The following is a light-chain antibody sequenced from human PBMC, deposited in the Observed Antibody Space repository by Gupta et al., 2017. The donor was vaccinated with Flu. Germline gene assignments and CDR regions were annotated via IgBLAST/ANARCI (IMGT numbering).Light chain of an antibody. CDR1: QSIGYKNGVTY. V-gene: IGKV2-30*01. CDR2: EVS. Sequence: ISCRSSQSIGYKNGVTYLNWLQQRPGQSPRRLIYEVSNRDSGVPDRFSGSGSDTDFTLKIRRVEAEDVWVYYCMRGTHPWTFGQGTRLEI. J-gene: IGKJ2*02. CDR3: MRGTHPWT.